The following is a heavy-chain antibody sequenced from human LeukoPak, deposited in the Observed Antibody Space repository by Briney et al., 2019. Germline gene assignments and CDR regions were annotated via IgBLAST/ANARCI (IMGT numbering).Heavy chain of an antibody. D-gene: IGHD6-13*01. J-gene: IGHJ3*02. CDR1: GFTFSSYW. Sequence: GGSLRLSCAASGFTFSSYWMSWVRQAPGKGLEWVANIKQDGSEKYYVDSVKGRFTISRDNAKNSLYLQMNSLRAEDTAVYYCARDSGSSWYGQSAFDIWGQGTMVTVSS. V-gene: IGHV3-7*01. CDR3: ARDSGSSWYGQSAFDI. CDR2: IKQDGSEK.